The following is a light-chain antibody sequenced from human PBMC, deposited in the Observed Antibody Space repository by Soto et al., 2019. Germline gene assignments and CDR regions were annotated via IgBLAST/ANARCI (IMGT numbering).Light chain of an antibody. CDR3: QQCYMGWT. Sequence: ASVGDRVTITCRASQSIGRFLAWYQHQPGKAPKLLIYDASTLESGVPSRFSGTGSGTEFTFSITSLQPEDFGTYYCQQCYMGWTFGQGTKVDIK. CDR2: DAS. J-gene: IGKJ1*01. CDR1: QSIGRF. V-gene: IGKV1-5*01.